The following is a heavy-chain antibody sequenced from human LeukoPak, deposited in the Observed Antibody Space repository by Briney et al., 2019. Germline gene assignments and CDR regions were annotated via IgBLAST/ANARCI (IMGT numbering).Heavy chain of an antibody. Sequence: SSGKVSCKASGDTFTNYGLSWVRQAPGQGLEWMGWISGFNGITNYAQRLQGRVTMTTDTSTNTAYMELRSLRSHDTAVYYCARDPGIYSHDSSGRFHYWDQGTLVTVSS. J-gene: IGHJ4*02. D-gene: IGHD3-22*01. CDR3: ARDPGIYSHDSSGRFHY. CDR1: GDTFTNYG. CDR2: ISGFNGIT. V-gene: IGHV1-18*01.